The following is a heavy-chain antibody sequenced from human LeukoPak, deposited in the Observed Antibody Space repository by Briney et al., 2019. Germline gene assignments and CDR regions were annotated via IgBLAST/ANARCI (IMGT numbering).Heavy chain of an antibody. CDR2: ISTSGDFI. J-gene: IGHJ4*02. V-gene: IGHV3-21*01. CDR3: AKGDSGYVGPFDY. CDR1: GFTFSTYS. D-gene: IGHD5-12*01. Sequence: GSLRLSCAASGFTFSTYSFTWVRQAPGKGLEWVSSISTSGDFIYYADSVKGRFTLSRDNAKNSLYLQMNSLRAEGTAVYYCAKGDSGYVGPFDYWGQGSLVTVSS.